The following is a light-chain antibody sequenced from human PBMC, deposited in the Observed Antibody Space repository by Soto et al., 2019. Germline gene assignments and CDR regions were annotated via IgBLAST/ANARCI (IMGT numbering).Light chain of an antibody. CDR3: QTWGSGIVV. Sequence: QSVLTQSPSASASLGASVKLTCTLSSGHSNYAIAWHQQQSEKGPRYLMKLNSDGSHSQGDGIPDRFSGSSSGAERYLTIASLQSEDADDYYCQTWGSGIVVFGGGTKLTVL. J-gene: IGLJ2*01. CDR1: SGHSNYA. CDR2: LNSDGSH. V-gene: IGLV4-69*01.